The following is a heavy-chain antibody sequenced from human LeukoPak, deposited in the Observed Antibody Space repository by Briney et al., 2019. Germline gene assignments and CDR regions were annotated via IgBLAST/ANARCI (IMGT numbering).Heavy chain of an antibody. CDR2: INPNSGGT. CDR1: GYTFTGYY. J-gene: IGHJ5*02. CDR3: ARDLYRGQLELHHRWFDP. Sequence: ASVKVSCKASGYTFTGYYMHWVRQAPGQGLEWMGWINPNSGGTNYAQKFQGRVTMTRDTSISTAYMELSRLRSDDTAVYYCARDLYRGQLELHHRWFDPWGQGTLVTVSS. V-gene: IGHV1-2*02. D-gene: IGHD1-7*01.